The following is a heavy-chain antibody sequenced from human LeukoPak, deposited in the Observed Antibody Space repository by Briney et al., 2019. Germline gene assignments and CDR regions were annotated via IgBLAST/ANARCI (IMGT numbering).Heavy chain of an antibody. CDR2: INPSGGST. CDR3: AREGDGSGSYYEYYFDY. D-gene: IGHD3-10*01. V-gene: IGHV1-46*01. J-gene: IGHJ4*02. Sequence: ASVKVSCKASGYTFTSYYMHWVRQAPGQGLEWMGIINPSGGSTSYAQKFQGRVTMTRDTSTSTVYMELSSLRSEDTAVYCCAREGDGSGSYYEYYFDYWGQGTLVTVSS. CDR1: GYTFTSYY.